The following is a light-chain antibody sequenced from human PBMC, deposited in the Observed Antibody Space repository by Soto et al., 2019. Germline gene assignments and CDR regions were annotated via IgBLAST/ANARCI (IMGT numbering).Light chain of an antibody. CDR3: CSYTNSSAYV. CDR1: SSYVGGYNY. J-gene: IGLJ1*01. Sequence: QPVLTQPASVTGAPVQASTISCNRTSSYVGGYNYVSWYQQHPGKAPKLMIYDVTNRPSGVSNRFSGSKSDNTASLTISGLQAEDEADYYCCSYTNSSAYVFGTGTRSPS. V-gene: IGLV2-14*03. CDR2: DVT.